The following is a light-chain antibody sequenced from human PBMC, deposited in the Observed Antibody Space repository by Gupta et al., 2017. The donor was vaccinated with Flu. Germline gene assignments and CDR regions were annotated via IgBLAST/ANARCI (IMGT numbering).Light chain of an antibody. CDR3: TSYAGSTTYEV. Sequence: VTISWTATSRAVSRYDYVSWYQQHPGKAPKLLIYDVSQRPSGVTDRFSGSKSGNTASLNVSGLQTEDEAYYYCTSYAGSTTYEVFGTGTKLTVL. J-gene: IGLJ1*01. V-gene: IGLV2-8*01. CDR2: DVS. CDR1: SRAVSRYDY.